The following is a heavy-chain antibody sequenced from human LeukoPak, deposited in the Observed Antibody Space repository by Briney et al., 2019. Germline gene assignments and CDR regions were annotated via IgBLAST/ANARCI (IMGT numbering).Heavy chain of an antibody. CDR3: ARDRNWATRNWYFDL. D-gene: IGHD1-14*01. V-gene: IGHV3-33*01. J-gene: IGHJ2*01. CDR1: GFTFSSYG. Sequence: GWSLRLSCAASGFTFSSYGMHWVRQAPGKGLEWVGVICYDGSNKYYVDSVKGRFTISRDNYKNTLSLQMDSLRAKDTAGYYCARDRNWATRNWYFDLWRRGTLVTVPS. CDR2: ICYDGSNK.